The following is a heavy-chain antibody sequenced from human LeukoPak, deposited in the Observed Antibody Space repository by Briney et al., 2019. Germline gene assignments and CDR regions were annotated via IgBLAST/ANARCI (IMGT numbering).Heavy chain of an antibody. CDR1: GFTVSSNY. D-gene: IGHD1-14*01. CDR2: IYSGGST. CDR3: ARDTGSYNFDY. Sequence: GGSLRLSCAASGFTVSSNYMSWVRQAPGKGLEWVSVIYSGGSTYYADSVKGRFTISRDNSKNTLYLQMSTLRAEDTGVYYCARDTGSYNFDYWGQGTLVTVSS. V-gene: IGHV3-53*01. J-gene: IGHJ4*02.